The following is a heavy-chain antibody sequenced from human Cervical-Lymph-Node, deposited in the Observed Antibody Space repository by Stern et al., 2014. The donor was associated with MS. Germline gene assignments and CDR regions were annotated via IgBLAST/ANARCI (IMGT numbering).Heavy chain of an antibody. CDR3: ARADFVGLDY. V-gene: IGHV3-7*01. CDR2: IKHDGSEA. D-gene: IGHD2-21*01. Sequence: EVQLLQSGGGLVQPGESLRLSCEVSGFTFKNYWMTWVRQAPGRGLEWVANIKHDGSEAQYVESLKGRFSVSGGKARNSLYLQMNGLRAEDTSIYYGARADFVGLDYWGQGTLVTVSS. J-gene: IGHJ4*02. CDR1: GFTFKNYW.